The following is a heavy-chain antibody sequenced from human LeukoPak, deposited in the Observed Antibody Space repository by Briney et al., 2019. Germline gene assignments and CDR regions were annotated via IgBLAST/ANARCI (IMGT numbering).Heavy chain of an antibody. Sequence: GGSLRLSCAASRFTFSSYGMSWVRQAPGKGLEWVSAISGSGGNTNYADSVKGRFTISRDNSKNTLYLQMNSLRAEDTAVYYCAMGLDSTGYHAFDIWGQGTMVTVSS. CDR3: AMGLDSTGYHAFDI. V-gene: IGHV3-23*01. D-gene: IGHD3-22*01. CDR1: RFTFSSYG. CDR2: ISGSGGNT. J-gene: IGHJ3*02.